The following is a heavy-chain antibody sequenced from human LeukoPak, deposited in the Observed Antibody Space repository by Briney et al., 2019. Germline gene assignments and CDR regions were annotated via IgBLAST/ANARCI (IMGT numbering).Heavy chain of an antibody. D-gene: IGHD5-24*01. CDR2: ISAYNGNT. V-gene: IGHV1-18*01. J-gene: IGHJ6*02. Sequence: GASVKVSCKASGYTFTSYGISWVRQAPGQGLEWMGWISAYNGNTNYGQKLQGRVTMTTDTSTSTAYMELRSLRSDDTAVYFCARDHGDGYPTPLSYYGMTSGAKGPRSPSP. CDR1: GYTFTSYG. CDR3: ARDHGDGYPTPLSYYGMTS.